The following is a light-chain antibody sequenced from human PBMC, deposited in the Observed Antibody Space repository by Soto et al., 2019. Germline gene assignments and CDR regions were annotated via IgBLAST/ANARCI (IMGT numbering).Light chain of an antibody. J-gene: IGLJ2*01. Sequence: QSALTQPPSASGSPGQSVTISCTGTSSDVGGYNYVSWYQQYPGKAPKLLIYEVSKRPSGVPDRFSGSKSGNKASLTVSGLQAEDEADYYCSSYAGSNIFVIFGGGTKLTVL. CDR3: SSYAGSNIFVI. V-gene: IGLV2-8*01. CDR2: EVS. CDR1: SSDVGGYNY.